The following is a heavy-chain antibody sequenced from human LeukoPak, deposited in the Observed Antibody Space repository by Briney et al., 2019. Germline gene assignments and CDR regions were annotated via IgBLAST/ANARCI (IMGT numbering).Heavy chain of an antibody. Sequence: GGSLRLSCAASGFTFSIFSMIWVRQAPGKGQEWLSPINGSGDKTHYADSVKGRSTISRDNSKSVLYMQLNNLRLEDTAVYYCGEGHWGRGTLVTVSS. CDR2: INGSGDKT. V-gene: IGHV3-23*01. J-gene: IGHJ4*02. CDR1: GFTFSIFS. CDR3: GEGH.